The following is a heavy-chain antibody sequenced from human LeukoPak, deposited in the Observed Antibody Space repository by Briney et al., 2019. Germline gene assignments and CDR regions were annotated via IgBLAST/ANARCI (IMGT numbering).Heavy chain of an antibody. V-gene: IGHV4-59*08. CDR2: IYYSGST. J-gene: IGHJ4*02. Sequence: SETLCLTCTVSGGTISSYYWSWVRQPPGKGLEWIGYIYYSGSTNYNPSLKSRVTISVDTSKNQFSLKLSSVTAADTAVYYCAGRVGSSWPFDYWGQGTLVTVSS. CDR1: GGTISSYY. CDR3: AGRVGSSWPFDY. D-gene: IGHD6-13*01.